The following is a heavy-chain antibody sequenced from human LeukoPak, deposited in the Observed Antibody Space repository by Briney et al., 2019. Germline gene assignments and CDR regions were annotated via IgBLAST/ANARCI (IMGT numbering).Heavy chain of an antibody. CDR3: ARRRDEALDY. Sequence: GSLRLSCAASGFTFSSYAMSWVRQAPGKGLEWVSSISGGGANTYYADSVKGRFTISRDNSKNTLSLLMDSLRAEDTAVYYCARRRDEALDYWGQGTLVTVSS. V-gene: IGHV3-23*01. J-gene: IGHJ4*02. D-gene: IGHD1-14*01. CDR1: GFTFSSYA. CDR2: ISGGGANT.